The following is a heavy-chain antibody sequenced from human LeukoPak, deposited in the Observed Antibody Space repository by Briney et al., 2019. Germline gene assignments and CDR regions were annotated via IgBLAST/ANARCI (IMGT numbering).Heavy chain of an antibody. CDR2: ISAYNGNT. CDR3: ARGPYYDFWSGYYDLDY. Sequence: AAVKVSCKASVYTFTSYGICGVRPAPGQGLGCMGWISAYNGNTNHAQKIQGRVTMTTDTSTSTAYMELRSLRSDDTAVYYCARGPYYDFWSGYYDLDYWGQGTLVTVSS. CDR1: VYTFTSYG. V-gene: IGHV1-18*01. D-gene: IGHD3-3*01. J-gene: IGHJ4*02.